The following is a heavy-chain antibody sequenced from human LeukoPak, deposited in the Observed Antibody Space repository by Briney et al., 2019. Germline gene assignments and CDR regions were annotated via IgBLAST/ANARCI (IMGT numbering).Heavy chain of an antibody. CDR2: FDPEDGET. CDR3: ATRPHKHYCYGMDV. CDR1: GYTLTELS. V-gene: IGHV1-24*01. Sequence: ASVKVSCKVSGYTLTELSMHWVRQAPGKGLEWMGGFDPEDGETIYAQKFLGRVTMTEDTSTDTAYMELSSLRSEDTAVYYCATRPHKHYCYGMDVWGQGTTVTVSS. J-gene: IGHJ6*02. D-gene: IGHD6-6*01.